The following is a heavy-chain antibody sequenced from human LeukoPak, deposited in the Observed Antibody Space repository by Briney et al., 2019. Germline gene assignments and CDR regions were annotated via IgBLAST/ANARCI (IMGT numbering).Heavy chain of an antibody. CDR2: ISTTGGTT. V-gene: IGHV3-23*01. D-gene: IGHD3-3*01. J-gene: IGHJ4*02. Sequence: GGSLRLSCAASGLTFSSYGMSWVRQAPGRGLEWVSAISTTGGTTYYADSVKGRFTISRDNSKNTLYLQMNSLRAEDTAVYYCAKRFLDGGDYWGQGTLVTVSS. CDR3: AKRFLDGGDY. CDR1: GLTFSSYG.